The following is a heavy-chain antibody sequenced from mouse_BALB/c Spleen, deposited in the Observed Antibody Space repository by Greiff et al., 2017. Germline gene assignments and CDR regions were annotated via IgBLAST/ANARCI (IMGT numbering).Heavy chain of an antibody. J-gene: IGHJ4*01. V-gene: IGHV6-6*02. Sequence: EVKVEESGGGLVQPGGSMKLSCVASGFTFSNYWMNWVRQSPEKGLEWVAEIRLKSNNYATHYAESVKGRFTISRDDSKSSVYLQMNNLRAEDTGIYYCTRPYRYGGKAMDYWGQGTSVTVSS. CDR3: TRPYRYGGKAMDY. CDR2: IRLKSNNYAT. D-gene: IGHD2-14*01. CDR1: GFTFSNYW.